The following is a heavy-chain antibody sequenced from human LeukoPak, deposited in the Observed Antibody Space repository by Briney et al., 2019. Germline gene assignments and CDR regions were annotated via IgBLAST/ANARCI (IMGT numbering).Heavy chain of an antibody. CDR3: AKDHHYDSSGYYFSFDY. J-gene: IGHJ4*02. D-gene: IGHD3-22*01. Sequence: ASVKVSCKASGYTFTSYGISWVRQAPGQGLEWMGWISAYNGNTNYAQKLQGRVTMTTDTSTSTAYMELRSLRSDDTAVYYCAKDHHYDSSGYYFSFDYWGQGPLVTVSS. CDR2: ISAYNGNT. CDR1: GYTFTSYG. V-gene: IGHV1-18*01.